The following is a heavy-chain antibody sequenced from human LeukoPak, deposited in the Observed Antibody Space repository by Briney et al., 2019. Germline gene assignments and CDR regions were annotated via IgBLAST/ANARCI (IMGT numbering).Heavy chain of an antibody. CDR3: AKEKKSGGWPIDY. CDR2: IYRGGST. CDR1: GFTVGSNY. J-gene: IGHJ4*02. V-gene: IGHV3-53*01. D-gene: IGHD2-15*01. Sequence: GGSLRLSCAASGFTVGSNYMSWVRQAPGKGLEWVSIIYRGGSTNYADSVKGRSTISRDNSKNTLYLQMNSLRADDTAIYHCAKEKKSGGWPIDYWGQGVLVTVSS.